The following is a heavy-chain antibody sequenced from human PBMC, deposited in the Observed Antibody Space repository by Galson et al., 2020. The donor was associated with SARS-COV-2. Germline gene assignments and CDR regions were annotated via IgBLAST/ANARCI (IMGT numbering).Heavy chain of an antibody. Sequence: GESLKISCAASGFTFDDYGMSWVRQAPGKGLEWVSGINWNGGSTGYADSVKGRFTISRDNAKNSLYLQMNSLRAEDTALYYCATQLEQYYYYGMDVWGQGTTVTVSS. CDR3: ATQLEQYYYYGMDV. CDR1: GFTFDDYG. D-gene: IGHD1-1*01. J-gene: IGHJ6*02. V-gene: IGHV3-20*04. CDR2: INWNGGST.